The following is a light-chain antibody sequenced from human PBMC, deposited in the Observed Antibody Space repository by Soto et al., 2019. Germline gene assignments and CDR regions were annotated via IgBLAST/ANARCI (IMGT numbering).Light chain of an antibody. J-gene: IGKJ5*01. CDR1: QSFRGL. Sequence: EIVLRQSPGTLSLSHGERATLSCRASQSFRGLLAWYQQKPGQAPRLLIYDAYTRATGIPPRFSGSGSGTDFTLTISSLEPEDSAVYYCQQRHRWPITFGQGTRLEIK. CDR3: QQRHRWPIT. V-gene: IGKV3-11*01. CDR2: DAY.